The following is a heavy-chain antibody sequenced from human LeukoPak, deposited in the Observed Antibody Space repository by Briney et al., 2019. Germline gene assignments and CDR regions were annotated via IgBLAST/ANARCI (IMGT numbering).Heavy chain of an antibody. CDR3: ARGLAAAGTEWFDP. J-gene: IGHJ5*02. CDR2: IIPIFGTA. V-gene: IGHV1-69*13. D-gene: IGHD6-13*01. Sequence: SVKVSCKASGGTFSSYAISWVRQAPGQGLEWMGGIIPIFGTANYAQKFQGRVTITADESTSTAYMELSSLRSEDTAVYYCARGLAAAGTEWFDPWGQGTLVTVSS. CDR1: GGTFSSYA.